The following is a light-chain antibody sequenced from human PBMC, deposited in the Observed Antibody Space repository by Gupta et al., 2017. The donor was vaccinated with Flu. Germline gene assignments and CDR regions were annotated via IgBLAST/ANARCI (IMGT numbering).Light chain of an antibody. CDR1: SSNIGAGYD. Sequence: QSVLTQPPSVSGAPGQRVTISCTGRSSNIGAGYDVHWYQQLPGTAPKVPIYGNSNRPSGAPDRCSGSKSGTSASLAITGLQAEDEADYYCQSYDSSLSGWVFGGGTKLTVL. CDR2: GNS. V-gene: IGLV1-40*01. J-gene: IGLJ3*02. CDR3: QSYDSSLSGWV.